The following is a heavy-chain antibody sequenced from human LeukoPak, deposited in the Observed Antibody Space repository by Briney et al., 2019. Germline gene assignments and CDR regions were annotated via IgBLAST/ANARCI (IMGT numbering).Heavy chain of an antibody. Sequence: GGSLRLSCTASGFTFCTHTMHWFRQAPGKGLQWIGFIRSSGTTQYAASVKGRFTISRDDSKSIAYLQMNSLKTEDTAVYYCTRDRFYVWFDPWGQGTLVTVSS. CDR1: GFTFCTHT. J-gene: IGHJ5*02. V-gene: IGHV3-49*03. CDR3: TRDRFYVWFDP. D-gene: IGHD3-16*01. CDR2: IRSSGTT.